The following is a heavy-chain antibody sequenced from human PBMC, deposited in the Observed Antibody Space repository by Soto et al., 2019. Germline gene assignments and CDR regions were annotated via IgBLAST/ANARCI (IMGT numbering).Heavy chain of an antibody. J-gene: IGHJ5*02. D-gene: IGHD3-22*01. Sequence: ASVKVSCKASGGTFSSYAISWVRQAPGQGLEWMGGIIPIFGTANYAQKFQGRVTITADKSTSTAYMELSSLRSEDTAVYYCARDWYYYDSSGYPLRFDPWGQGTLVTVSS. V-gene: IGHV1-69*06. CDR3: ARDWYYYDSSGYPLRFDP. CDR2: IIPIFGTA. CDR1: GGTFSSYA.